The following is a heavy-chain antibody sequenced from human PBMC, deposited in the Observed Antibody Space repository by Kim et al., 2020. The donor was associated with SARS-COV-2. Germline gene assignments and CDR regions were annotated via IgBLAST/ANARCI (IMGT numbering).Heavy chain of an antibody. Sequence: GGSLRLSCAASGFTVSSNYMSWVRQAPGKGLEWVSVIYSGGSTYYADSVKGRFTISRDNSKNTLYLQINSLRAEDTAVYYCARDATDYGDYWSGYYYGMDVWGQDTTVTVSS. V-gene: IGHV3-66*01. D-gene: IGHD4-17*01. CDR2: IYSGGST. CDR3: ARDATDYGDYWSGYYYGMDV. CDR1: GFTVSSNY. J-gene: IGHJ6*02.